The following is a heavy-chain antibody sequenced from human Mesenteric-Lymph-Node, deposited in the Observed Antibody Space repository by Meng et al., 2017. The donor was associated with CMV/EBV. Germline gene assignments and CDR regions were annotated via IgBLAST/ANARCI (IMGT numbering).Heavy chain of an antibody. Sequence: GESLKISCAASGFTFSSYSMNWVRQAPGKGLEWVSSISSSSSYIYYADSVKGRFTISRDNAKNSLYLQMNSLRAEDTAVYYCARLGYCSSTSCPLDYWGQGTLVTVSS. D-gene: IGHD2-2*01. CDR2: ISSSSSYI. V-gene: IGHV3-21*01. J-gene: IGHJ4*02. CDR3: ARLGYCSSTSCPLDY. CDR1: GFTFSSYS.